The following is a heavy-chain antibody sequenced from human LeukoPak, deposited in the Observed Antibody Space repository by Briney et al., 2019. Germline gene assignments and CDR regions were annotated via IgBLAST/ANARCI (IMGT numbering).Heavy chain of an antibody. CDR1: GYTLTELS. Sequence: GASVTVSCTVSGYTLTELSMHWVRQAPGKGLEWMGGFDPEDGETIYAQKFQGRVTMTEDTSTDTAYMELSSLRSEDTAVYYCATGSGYYITFDYWGQGTLVTVSS. V-gene: IGHV1-24*01. CDR3: ATGSGYYITFDY. CDR2: FDPEDGET. D-gene: IGHD3-3*01. J-gene: IGHJ4*02.